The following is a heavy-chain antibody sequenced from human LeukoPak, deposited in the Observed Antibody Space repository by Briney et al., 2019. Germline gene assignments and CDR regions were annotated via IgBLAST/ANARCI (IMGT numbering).Heavy chain of an antibody. CDR3: ARDLHGDSDY. Sequence: GGSLRLSCAASGFTFSSYAMHWVRQAPGRGLEWVAVISYDGSNKYYADSVKGRFTISRDNSKNTLYLQMNSLRAEDTAVYYCARDLHGDSDYWGRGTLVTVSS. J-gene: IGHJ4*02. V-gene: IGHV3-30-3*01. D-gene: IGHD4-17*01. CDR2: ISYDGSNK. CDR1: GFTFSSYA.